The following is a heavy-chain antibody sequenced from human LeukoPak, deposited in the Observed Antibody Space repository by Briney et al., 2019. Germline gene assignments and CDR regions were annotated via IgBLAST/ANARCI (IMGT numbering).Heavy chain of an antibody. CDR1: GGTFSSYA. V-gene: IGHV1-69*13. Sequence: SVKVSCKASGGTFSSYAISWVRQAPGQGLEWMGGVIPIFGTANYAQKFQGRVTITADESTSTAYMELRSLRSEDTAVYYCSRLAVVGAYEYAFAIWRQGTNVTVSS. CDR3: SRLAVVGAYEYAFAI. CDR2: VIPIFGTA. J-gene: IGHJ3*02. D-gene: IGHD1-26*01.